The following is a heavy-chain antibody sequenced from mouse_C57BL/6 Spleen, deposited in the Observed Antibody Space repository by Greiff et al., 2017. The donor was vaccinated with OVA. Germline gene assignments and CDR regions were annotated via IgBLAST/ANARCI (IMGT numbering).Heavy chain of an antibody. CDR1: GFTFSSYT. J-gene: IGHJ1*03. CDR3: ARYDYDDWYFDV. D-gene: IGHD2-4*01. Sequence: EVKLMESGGGLVKPGGSLKLSCAASGFTFSSYTMSWVRQTPEKRLEWVATISGGGGNTYYPDSVKGRFTISRDNAKNTLYLQMSSLRSEDTALYYCARYDYDDWYFDVWGTGTTVTVSS. V-gene: IGHV5-9*01. CDR2: ISGGGGNT.